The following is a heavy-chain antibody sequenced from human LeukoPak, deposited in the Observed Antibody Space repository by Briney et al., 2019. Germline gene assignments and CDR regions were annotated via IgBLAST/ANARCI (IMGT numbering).Heavy chain of an antibody. D-gene: IGHD3-9*01. J-gene: IGHJ6*02. V-gene: IGHV3-9*01. CDR1: GFTFADYA. CDR3: AKQYFDWSGMDV. CDR2: ISWNSGSI. Sequence: GGSLRLSCAASGFTFADYAMHWGRQAPGEGLGWVSGISWNSGSIGYADSVKGRFTISRDNAKNSLYLQMNSLRAEDTALYYCAKQYFDWSGMDVWGQGTTVTVSS.